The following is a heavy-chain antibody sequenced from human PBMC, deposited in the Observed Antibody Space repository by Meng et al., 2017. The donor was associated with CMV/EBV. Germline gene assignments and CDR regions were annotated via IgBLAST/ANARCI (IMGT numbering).Heavy chain of an antibody. CDR3: VRERIAAAGTDAFDI. CDR1: GFTVSSNY. V-gene: IGHV3-66*02. D-gene: IGHD6-13*01. CDR2: IYSGGST. J-gene: IGHJ3*02. Sequence: GGSLRLSCAASGFTVSSNYMSWVRQAPGKGLEWVSVIYSGGSTYYADSVKGRFTISRDNSKNTLYLQMNSLRAEDTAVYYCVRERIAAAGTDAFDIWGQGTMVTVSS.